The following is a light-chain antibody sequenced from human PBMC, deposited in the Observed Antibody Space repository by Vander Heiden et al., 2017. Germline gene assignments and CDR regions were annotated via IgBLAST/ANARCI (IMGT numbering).Light chain of an antibody. V-gene: IGKV3-20*01. CDR1: RRVSSSF. CDR2: DVC. Sequence: EVVLTQSQGTLSFSPVERATLSCRPSRRVSSSFLVWSLPKPGQAPRRLVYDVCTRATGIPDRFSGSGSGTDFTLTIRRLEPEDSAVYYCQQDASSRTFGQGTKVEI. J-gene: IGKJ1*01. CDR3: QQDASSRT.